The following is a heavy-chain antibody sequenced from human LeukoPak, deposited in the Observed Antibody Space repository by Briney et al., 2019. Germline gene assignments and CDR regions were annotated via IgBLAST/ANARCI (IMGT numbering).Heavy chain of an antibody. CDR1: GLTFSSYE. CDR3: ARDRDYYLPFDY. J-gene: IGHJ4*02. V-gene: IGHV3-48*03. Sequence: GGSLRLSCAASGLTFSSYEMNWVRPAPGKGLAWVSYISSSGSTIYYADSVKGRFTISRDNAKNSLYLQMNSLRAEDTAVYYCARDRDYYLPFDYWGQGTLVTVSS. CDR2: ISSSGSTI. D-gene: IGHD2-21*02.